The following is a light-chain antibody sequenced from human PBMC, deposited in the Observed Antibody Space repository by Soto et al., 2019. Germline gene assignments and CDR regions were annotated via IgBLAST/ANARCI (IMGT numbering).Light chain of an antibody. J-gene: IGKJ2*01. V-gene: IGKV3-20*01. CDR2: GAS. CDR3: QQYGSSPLYT. CDR1: QSVSSSY. Sequence: EIVLTQSPGTLSLSPGERATLSCRASQSVSSSYLAWYQQKPGQAPRLLIYGASSRATGIPDRFSGSGSGTDFTLTISRLEPEDFAXYXXQQYGSSPLYTFGQGTKLEIK.